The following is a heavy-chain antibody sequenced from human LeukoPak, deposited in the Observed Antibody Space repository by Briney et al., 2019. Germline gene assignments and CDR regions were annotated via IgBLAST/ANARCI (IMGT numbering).Heavy chain of an antibody. CDR2: INPHSGGT. Sequence: ASVKVSCKASGYTFTGYYMHWVRQAPGQGLEWMGWINPHSGGTNYAQKFQGRVTMTRDTSISTAYMELSRLRSDDTAVYHCARGKTSTGYSIGWFAYWGQGTLVTVSS. CDR1: GYTFTGYY. D-gene: IGHD6-19*01. J-gene: IGHJ5*01. CDR3: ARGKTSTGYSIGWFAY. V-gene: IGHV1-2*02.